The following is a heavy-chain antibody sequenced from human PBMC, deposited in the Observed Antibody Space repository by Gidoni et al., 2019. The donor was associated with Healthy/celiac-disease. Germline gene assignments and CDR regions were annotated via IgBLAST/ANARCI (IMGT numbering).Heavy chain of an antibody. V-gene: IGHV1-3*01. J-gene: IGHJ4*02. CDR2: IHAGNGNT. Sequence: QVQLVQSGAEVTKPGASVKVSCKASGYTFTSYAMHWVRQAPGQRLEWMGWIHAGNGNTKYSQKFQGRVTITRDTSASTAYMELSSLRSEDTAVYYCARGDCSSTSCDAGYFDYWGQGTLVTVSS. CDR1: GYTFTSYA. D-gene: IGHD2-2*01. CDR3: ARGDCSSTSCDAGYFDY.